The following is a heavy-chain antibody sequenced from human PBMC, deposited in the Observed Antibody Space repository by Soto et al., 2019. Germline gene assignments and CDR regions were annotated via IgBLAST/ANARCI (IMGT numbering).Heavy chain of an antibody. CDR1: GFSLSTNGVG. J-gene: IGHJ4*02. Sequence: QITLKESGPTLVKPTQTLTLTCTFSGFSLSTNGVGVGWIRQPPGKALEWLALMYWDGDKRYSPSLRSRLTLTKDTSKNQVVLTMTNMDPVDTATYYCARRRDGTYELDYWGQGTLVTVAS. D-gene: IGHD1-26*01. V-gene: IGHV2-5*02. CDR3: ARRRDGTYELDY. CDR2: MYWDGDK.